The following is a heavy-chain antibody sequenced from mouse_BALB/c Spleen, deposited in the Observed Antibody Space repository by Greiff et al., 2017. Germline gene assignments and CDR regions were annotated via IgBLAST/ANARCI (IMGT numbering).Heavy chain of an antibody. CDR2: IDPANGNT. Sequence: VQLKESGAELVKPGASVKLSCTASGFNIKDTYMHWVKQRPEQGLEWIGRIDPANGNTKYDPKFQGKAAITADTSSNTAYLQLSSLTSEDTAVYYCALYYYGSSWAMDYWGQGTSVTVSS. CDR1: GFNIKDTY. D-gene: IGHD1-1*01. V-gene: IGHV14-3*02. CDR3: ALYYYGSSWAMDY. J-gene: IGHJ4*01.